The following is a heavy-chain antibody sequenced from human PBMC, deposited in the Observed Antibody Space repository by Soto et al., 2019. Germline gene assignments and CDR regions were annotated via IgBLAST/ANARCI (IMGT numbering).Heavy chain of an antibody. CDR2: IKSKTDGGTT. V-gene: IGHV3-15*01. CDR3: TTFYASPRGAFDI. Sequence: GGSLRLSCAASGFTFPGSSMNWVRQAPGKGLEWVGRIKSKTDGGTTDYAAPVKGRFTISRDDSKNTLYLQMNSLKTEDTAVYYCTTFYASPRGAFDIWGQGTMVNVSS. CDR1: GFTFPGSS. J-gene: IGHJ3*02. D-gene: IGHD3-16*01.